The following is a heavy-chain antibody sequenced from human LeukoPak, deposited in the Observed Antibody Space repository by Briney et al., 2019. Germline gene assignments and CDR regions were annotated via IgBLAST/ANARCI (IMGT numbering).Heavy chain of an antibody. CDR2: IYHSGKT. Sequence: SGTLSLTCAVSGGSISSSNWWSWVRQPPGKGLEWIGEIYHSGKTDYNPSLKSRVTISVDTSKNQFSLKLSSVTAADTAVYYCARTMVRGVISFEDYWGQGTLVTVSS. CDR1: GGSISSSNW. V-gene: IGHV4-4*02. J-gene: IGHJ4*02. D-gene: IGHD3-10*01. CDR3: ARTMVRGVISFEDY.